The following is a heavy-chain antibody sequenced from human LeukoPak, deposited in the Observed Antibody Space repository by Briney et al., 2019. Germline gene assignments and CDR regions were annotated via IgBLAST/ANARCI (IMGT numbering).Heavy chain of an antibody. CDR3: ARGSLEWFLFDY. J-gene: IGHJ4*02. CDR1: GGSISSYY. D-gene: IGHD3-3*01. Sequence: SETLSLTCTVSGGSISSYYWSWIRQPPGKGLEWIGYIYYSESTNYNPSLKSRVTISVDTSKNQFSLKLSSVTAADTAVYYCARGSLEWFLFDYWGQGTLVTVSS. V-gene: IGHV4-59*01. CDR2: IYYSEST.